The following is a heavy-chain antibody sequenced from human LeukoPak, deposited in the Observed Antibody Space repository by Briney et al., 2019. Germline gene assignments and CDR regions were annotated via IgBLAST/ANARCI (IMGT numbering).Heavy chain of an antibody. D-gene: IGHD6-13*01. Sequence: SETLSLTCTVSGGSICSSSYSWGWIRQPPGKGLEWIGSIYYSGSTYYNPSLKSRVTISVDTAKNQFSLKLSSVTAADTAVYYCARPGSSSWYSWFDPWGQGTLVTVSS. CDR2: IYYSGST. CDR3: ARPGSSSWYSWFDP. J-gene: IGHJ5*02. V-gene: IGHV4-39*01. CDR1: GGSICSSSYS.